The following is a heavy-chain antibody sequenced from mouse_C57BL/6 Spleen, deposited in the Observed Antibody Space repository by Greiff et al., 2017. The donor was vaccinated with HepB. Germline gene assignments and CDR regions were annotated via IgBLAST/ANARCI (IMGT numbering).Heavy chain of an antibody. CDR1: GFTLSDNG. CDR2: ISSGSSTI. Sequence: EVHLVESGGGLVRPGGSLNLSCAASGFTLSDNGMHWVRQAPEKGLEWVAYISSGSSTIYYADTVMGRFTISRDNAKNTLFLQMTSLRSEDTAMYYCARRGLYGSSYGYFDVWGTGTTVTVSS. CDR3: ARRGLYGSSYGYFDV. D-gene: IGHD1-1*01. V-gene: IGHV5-17*01. J-gene: IGHJ1*03.